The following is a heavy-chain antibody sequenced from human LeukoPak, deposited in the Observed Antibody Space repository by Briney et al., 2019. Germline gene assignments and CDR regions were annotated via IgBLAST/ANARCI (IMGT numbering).Heavy chain of an antibody. CDR2: IYHSGST. CDR3: ARGGSSSWYKEIHWYFDL. J-gene: IGHJ2*01. V-gene: IGHV4-4*02. Sequence: PSGTLSLTCAVSGGSISSSNWWSWVRQPPGKGLEWIGEIYHSGSTNYNPSLKSRVTISVDKSKNQFSLKLSSVTAADTAVYYCARGGSSSWYKEIHWYFDLWGRGTLVTVSS. D-gene: IGHD6-13*01. CDR1: GGSISSSNW.